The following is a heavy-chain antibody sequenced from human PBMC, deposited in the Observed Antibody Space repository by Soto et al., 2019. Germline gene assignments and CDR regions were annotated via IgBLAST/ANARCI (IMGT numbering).Heavy chain of an antibody. CDR3: ARETGENWTYEAH. CDR2: ITVNGIT. Sequence: QVQQLESGPGLVKPWDTLSLTCTVSGAYVSDFSWWWIGQPAREGLEWMGRITVNGITQYTQSFRSRVTMSMDTSKTKSPLTLQSATAADTALYYCARETGENWTYEAHWGQGTLVTVSS. CDR1: GAYVSDFS. D-gene: IGHD1-7*01. J-gene: IGHJ1*01. V-gene: IGHV4-4*07.